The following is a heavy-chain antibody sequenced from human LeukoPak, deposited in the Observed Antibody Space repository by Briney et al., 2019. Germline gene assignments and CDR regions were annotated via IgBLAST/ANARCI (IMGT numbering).Heavy chain of an antibody. Sequence: SETLSLTCTVSGGSISSYYWSWIRQPPGKGLEWIGYIYYSGSTNYNPSLKSRVTISVDTSKNQFSLKLSSVTAADTAVYYCARIPRGLDALDIWGQGTMVTVSS. CDR2: IYYSGST. D-gene: IGHD1-26*01. V-gene: IGHV4-59*01. CDR1: GGSISSYY. J-gene: IGHJ3*02. CDR3: ARIPRGLDALDI.